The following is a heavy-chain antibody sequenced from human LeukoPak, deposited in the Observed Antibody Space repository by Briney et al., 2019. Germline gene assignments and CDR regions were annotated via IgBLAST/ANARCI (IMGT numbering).Heavy chain of an antibody. J-gene: IGHJ3*02. D-gene: IGHD6-13*01. CDR3: ARMYSSSWYSDAFDI. CDR1: GYTFTGYY. Sequence: ASVKVSCKASGYTFTGYYMHWVRQAPGQGLEWMGWINPNSGGTNYAQKFQGRVTMTRDTSISTAYMELSRLRSDDTAVYYCARMYSSSWYSDAFDIWGQGTMVTVSS. CDR2: INPNSGGT. V-gene: IGHV1-2*02.